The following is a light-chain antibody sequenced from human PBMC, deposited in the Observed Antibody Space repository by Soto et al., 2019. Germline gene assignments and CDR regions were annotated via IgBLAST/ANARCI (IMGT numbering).Light chain of an antibody. CDR1: QGISNY. V-gene: IGKV1-27*01. Sequence: DIQMTQSPSSLSASVGDRATITCRASQGISNYLAWYQQKPGKVPKLLIYAASTLQSGVTSRLSGSGSGTDFTLTISSLQPEDAATYYCQKYNSARLFTFGPGTKVDIK. CDR3: QKYNSARLFT. CDR2: AAS. J-gene: IGKJ3*01.